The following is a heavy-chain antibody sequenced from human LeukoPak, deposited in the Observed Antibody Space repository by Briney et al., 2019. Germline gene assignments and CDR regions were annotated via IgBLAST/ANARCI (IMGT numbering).Heavy chain of an antibody. V-gene: IGHV1-2*02. CDR1: GYTFTGYY. Sequence: ASVRVSCKASGYTFTGYYMHWVRQAPGQGLEWMGWINPNSGGTNYAQKFQGRVTMTRDTSISTAYMELSRLRSDDTAVYYCARVSIFGVVFPFWGQGTLVTVSS. D-gene: IGHD3-3*01. CDR3: ARVSIFGVVFPF. J-gene: IGHJ4*02. CDR2: INPNSGGT.